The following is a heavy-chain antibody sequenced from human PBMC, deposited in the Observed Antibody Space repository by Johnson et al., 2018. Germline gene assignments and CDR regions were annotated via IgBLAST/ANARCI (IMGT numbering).Heavy chain of an antibody. V-gene: IGHV3-30*03. CDR3: ARDNLYDYDSSAYYFGGYFQH. D-gene: IGHD3-22*01. J-gene: IGHJ1*01. Sequence: QVQLVQSGGGLVQPGGSLRLSCAASGFTFSSYWMSWVRQAPGKGLEWVAVISYDGSNKYYADSVKGRFTISRDNSKNMLYLQMNSLRAEDTAVYYCARDNLYDYDSSAYYFGGYFQHWGQGTLVTVSS. CDR1: GFTFSSYW. CDR2: ISYDGSNK.